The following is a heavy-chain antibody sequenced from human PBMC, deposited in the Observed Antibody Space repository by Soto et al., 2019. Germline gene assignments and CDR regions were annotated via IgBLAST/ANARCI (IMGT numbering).Heavy chain of an antibody. D-gene: IGHD3-10*01. CDR2: IIPILGIA. V-gene: IGHV1-69*02. Sequence: QVQLVQSGAEVKKPGSSVKVSCKASGGNFSSYTISWVRQAPGQGLEWMGRIIPILGIANYAQKVQGRVTITADKSTSTAYMELSSLRSEDTAVYYCARFRGSYGMDVWGQGTTVTVSS. J-gene: IGHJ6*02. CDR1: GGNFSSYT. CDR3: ARFRGSYGMDV.